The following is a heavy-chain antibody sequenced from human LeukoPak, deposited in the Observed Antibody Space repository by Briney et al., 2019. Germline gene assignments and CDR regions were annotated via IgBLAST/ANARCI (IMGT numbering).Heavy chain of an antibody. J-gene: IGHJ6*02. CDR2: TSGSGGST. Sequence: GASMRLSCAASGFSFSSYAMSWVRQVPGKGLEWVSATSGSGGSTDYADSVKGWFTISRDDSKNTLHLKMNSLRAEDTAVYDCVTCRGGRCYLRTNSYSYYGMDVWGQGTTVTVSS. CDR1: GFSFSSYA. V-gene: IGHV3-23*01. CDR3: VTCRGGRCYLRTNSYSYYGMDV. D-gene: IGHD2-15*01.